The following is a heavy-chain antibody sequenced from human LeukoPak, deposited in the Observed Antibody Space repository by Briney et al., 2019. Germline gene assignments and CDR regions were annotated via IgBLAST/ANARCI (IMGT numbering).Heavy chain of an antibody. CDR1: GGSINGHY. Sequence: SETLSPTCTVSGGSINGHYWTWIRQPPGKGLEWIGQIHYSGRADYNPSLKRRVTISVDTSKNQISLNLNSVTAADTAVYYCARFGVDYDMDVWGQGTTVAVSS. CDR3: ARFGVDYDMDV. V-gene: IGHV4-59*11. CDR2: IHYSGRA. J-gene: IGHJ6*02. D-gene: IGHD3-16*01.